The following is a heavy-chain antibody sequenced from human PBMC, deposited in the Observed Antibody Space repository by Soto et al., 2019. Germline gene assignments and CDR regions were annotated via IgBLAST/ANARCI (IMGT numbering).Heavy chain of an antibody. Sequence: QVQLVQSGAEVKKPGASVKVSCKASGYTFTSYDINWVRQATGQGLEWMGWMNPNSGNTGYAQKFQGXVXMTRNTSXSTAYMELSSLRSEDTAXXXXXRARIAARRGKYNXXXXWGQXTLXXVXS. D-gene: IGHD6-6*01. CDR1: GYTFTSYD. V-gene: IGHV1-8*01. CDR3: XRARIAARRGKYNXXXX. J-gene: IGHJ5*02. CDR2: MNPNSGNT.